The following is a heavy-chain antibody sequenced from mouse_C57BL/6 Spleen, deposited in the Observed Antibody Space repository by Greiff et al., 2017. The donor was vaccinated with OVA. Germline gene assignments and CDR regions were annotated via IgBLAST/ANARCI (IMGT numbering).Heavy chain of an antibody. CDR2: ISYDGSN. Sequence: EVKLQESGPGLVKPSQSLSLTCSVTGYSITSGYYWNWIRQFPGNKLEWMGYISYDGSNNYNPSLKNRISITRDTSKNQFFLKLNSVTTEDTATYYCARTPLPDWYFDVWGTGTTVTVSS. J-gene: IGHJ1*03. CDR3: ARTPLPDWYFDV. D-gene: IGHD5-1*01. CDR1: GYSITSGYY. V-gene: IGHV3-6*01.